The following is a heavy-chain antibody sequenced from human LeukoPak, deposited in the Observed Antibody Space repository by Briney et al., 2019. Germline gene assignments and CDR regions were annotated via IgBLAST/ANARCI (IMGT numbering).Heavy chain of an antibody. CDR1: GGSISSSSYY. D-gene: IGHD3-10*01. CDR3: ANYGSGSYYPD. V-gene: IGHV4-39*07. Sequence: SETLSLTCTVSGGSISSSSYYWGWIRQPPGKGLEWIGSIYYSGSTYYNPSLKSRVTISVDTSKNQFSLKLSSVTAADTAVYYCANYGSGSYYPDWGQGTLITVSS. J-gene: IGHJ4*02. CDR2: IYYSGST.